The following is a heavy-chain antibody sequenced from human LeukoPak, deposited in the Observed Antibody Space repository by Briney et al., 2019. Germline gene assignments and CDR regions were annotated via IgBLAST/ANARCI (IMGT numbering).Heavy chain of an antibody. CDR3: ARHGHYDFWSGYSLDY. V-gene: IGHV3-64*01. CDR2: ISSNGGST. CDR1: GFTFSSYA. J-gene: IGHJ4*02. Sequence: PRGSLRLSCAASGFTFSSYAMHWVRQAPGKGLEYVSAISSNGGSTYYANSVKGRFTISRDNSKNTLYLQMGSLRAEDMAVYYCARHGHYDFWSGYSLDYWGQGTLVTVSS. D-gene: IGHD3-3*01.